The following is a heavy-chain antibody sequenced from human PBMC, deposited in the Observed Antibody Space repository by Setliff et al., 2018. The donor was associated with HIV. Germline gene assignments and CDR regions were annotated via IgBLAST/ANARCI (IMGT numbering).Heavy chain of an antibody. CDR1: GFTFTSNI. CDR2: INAGTGNT. D-gene: IGHD5-18*01. CDR3: ARSLREYSYGSPDY. Sequence: ASVKVSCKASGFTFTSNIIHWVRQAPGQRFEWMGWINAGTGNTKYSQKFQDRVTISRDIHANTAYMELSSLRSEDTAIYYCARSLREYSYGSPDYWGPGTLVTV. J-gene: IGHJ4*02. V-gene: IGHV1-3*01.